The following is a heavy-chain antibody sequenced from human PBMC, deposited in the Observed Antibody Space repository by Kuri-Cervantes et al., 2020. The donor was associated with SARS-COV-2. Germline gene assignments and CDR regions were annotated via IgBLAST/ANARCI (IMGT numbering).Heavy chain of an antibody. J-gene: IGHJ4*02. CDR1: GFTFSSYA. CDR2: ISGSGGGT. V-gene: IGHV3-23*01. D-gene: IGHD3-3*01. Sequence: ETLSLTCAASGFTFSSYAMSWVRQAPGKGLEWVSGISGSGGGTGYADSVQGRFTISRDNSKNTLYLEMNGLGGEDTAVYFCAKNPYYDFWSGLYFDSWGQGTLVTVSS. CDR3: AKNPYYDFWSGLYFDS.